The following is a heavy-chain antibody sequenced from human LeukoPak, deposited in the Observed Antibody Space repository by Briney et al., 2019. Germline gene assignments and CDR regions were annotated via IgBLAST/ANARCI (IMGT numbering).Heavy chain of an antibody. CDR2: IYYSGST. J-gene: IGHJ6*02. V-gene: IGHV4-59*01. CDR1: CGSISSYY. Sequence: SETLSLICTVSCGSISSYYWRWIRQPPGGGLECLGYIYYSGSTNYKHSLKSRFTISVDTSKNQFSLQLSSVTAADTAVYYCARVAPHVLLWFGEFVSCMDVWGQGTTVTASS. D-gene: IGHD3-10*01. CDR3: ARVAPHVLLWFGEFVSCMDV.